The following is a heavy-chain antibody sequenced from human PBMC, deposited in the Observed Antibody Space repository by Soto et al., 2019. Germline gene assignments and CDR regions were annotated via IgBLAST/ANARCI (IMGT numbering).Heavy chain of an antibody. CDR1: GGTFSSYT. J-gene: IGHJ4*02. V-gene: IGHV1-69*02. D-gene: IGHD3-10*01. Sequence: SVKVSCKASGGTFSSYTISWVRQAPGQGLEWMGRIIPILGIANYAQKFQGRVTITADKSTSTAYMELSSLRSEDTAVYYCARGQLLWFGELSKTREYYFDYWGQGTLVTVSS. CDR2: IIPILGIA. CDR3: ARGQLLWFGELSKTREYYFDY.